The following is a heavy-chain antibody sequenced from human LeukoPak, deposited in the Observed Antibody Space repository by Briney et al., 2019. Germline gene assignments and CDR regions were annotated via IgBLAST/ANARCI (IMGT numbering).Heavy chain of an antibody. Sequence: ASVKVSCKASGYTFTSYGISWVRQAPGQGLEWMGWISAYNGNTNYAQKLQGRVTMTTDTSTSTAYMELRSLRSEDTAVYYCARARWSSSWHEPFDYWGQGTLVTVSS. V-gene: IGHV1-18*01. CDR3: ARARWSSSWHEPFDY. D-gene: IGHD6-13*01. J-gene: IGHJ4*02. CDR2: ISAYNGNT. CDR1: GYTFTSYG.